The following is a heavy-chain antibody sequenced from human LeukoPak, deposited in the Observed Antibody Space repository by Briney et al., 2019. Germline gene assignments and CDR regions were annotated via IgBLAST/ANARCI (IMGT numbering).Heavy chain of an antibody. V-gene: IGHV4-4*07. CDR3: AREGSMTARRVVSIDY. CDR1: GGSISSYY. J-gene: IGHJ4*02. CDR2: IHTSGRT. D-gene: IGHD6-6*01. Sequence: SETLSLTCTVSGGSISSYYWSWIRQPAGKGLEWIGRIHTSGRTDYNTSPKSRGNMSVDTSKSQFSLKLRSVTAADAAVYYCAREGSMTARRVVSIDYWGEGTLVTVSS.